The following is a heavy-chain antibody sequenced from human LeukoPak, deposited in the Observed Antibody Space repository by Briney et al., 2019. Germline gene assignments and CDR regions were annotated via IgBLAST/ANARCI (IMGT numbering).Heavy chain of an antibody. CDR3: ARISGSYFDY. CDR2: IYYSGST. V-gene: IGHV4-61*05. Sequence: SETLSLTCTVSGGSISSSSYYWGWIRQPPGKGLEWIGYIYYSGSTNYNPSLKSRVTISVDTSKNQFSLKLSSVTAADTAVYYCARISGSYFDYWGQGTLVTVSS. D-gene: IGHD1-26*01. J-gene: IGHJ4*02. CDR1: GGSISSSSYY.